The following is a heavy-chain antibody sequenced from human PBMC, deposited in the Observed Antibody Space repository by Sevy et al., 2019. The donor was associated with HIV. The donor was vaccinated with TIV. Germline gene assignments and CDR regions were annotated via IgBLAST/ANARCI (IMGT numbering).Heavy chain of an antibody. D-gene: IGHD1-26*01. Sequence: GESLKISCKGSGYSFTSYWISWVRQMPGKGLEWMGRIDPSDSYTNYSPSFRGHVTISADKSISTAYLQWSSLKASDTAMYYCASGSYSLYYYYMDVWGKGTTVTVSS. V-gene: IGHV5-10-1*01. CDR1: GYSFTSYW. CDR3: ASGSYSLYYYYMDV. J-gene: IGHJ6*03. CDR2: IDPSDSYT.